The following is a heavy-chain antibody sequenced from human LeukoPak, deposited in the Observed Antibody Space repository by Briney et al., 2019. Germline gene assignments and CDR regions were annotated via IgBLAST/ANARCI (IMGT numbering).Heavy chain of an antibody. CDR1: GGSFSGYY. Sequence: SETLSLTCAVYGGSFSGYYWSWIRQPPGKGLEWIGEINHSGSTNYNPSLKSRVTMSVDTSKNQFSLKLSSVTAADTAVYYCARNSKRQQLVRGHWFDPWGQGTLVTVSS. J-gene: IGHJ5*02. V-gene: IGHV4-34*01. CDR3: ARNSKRQQLVRGHWFDP. CDR2: INHSGST. D-gene: IGHD6-13*01.